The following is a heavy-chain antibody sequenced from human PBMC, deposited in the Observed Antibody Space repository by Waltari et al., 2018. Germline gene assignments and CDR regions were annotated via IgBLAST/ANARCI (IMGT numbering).Heavy chain of an antibody. Sequence: SCAASGFTFDAYAMHWVRQAPGKGLEWVSLISWEGSTTSYADSVKGRFTISRDNSKNSLYLQMNSLRAEDNALYYCAKDSRGYSGWVDYWGQGTLVTVSS. V-gene: IGHV3-43D*03. CDR3: AKDSRGYSGWVDY. CDR1: GFTFDAYA. D-gene: IGHD6-19*01. CDR2: ISWEGSTT. J-gene: IGHJ4*02.